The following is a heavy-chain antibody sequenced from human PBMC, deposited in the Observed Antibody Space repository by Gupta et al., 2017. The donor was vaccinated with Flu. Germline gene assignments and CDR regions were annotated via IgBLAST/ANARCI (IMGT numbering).Heavy chain of an antibody. D-gene: IGHD2-2*01. CDR2: ISGSGGST. Sequence: EVQLLESGGGLVQPGGSLRPSCAASGFTFSSYAMSWVRQAPGKGLEWVSAISGSGGSTYYADSVKGRFTISRDNSKNTLYLQMNSLRAEDTAVYYCAKGPCSSTSCYPYYFDYWGQGTLVTVSS. V-gene: IGHV3-23*01. CDR1: GFTFSSYA. CDR3: AKGPCSSTSCYPYYFDY. J-gene: IGHJ4*02.